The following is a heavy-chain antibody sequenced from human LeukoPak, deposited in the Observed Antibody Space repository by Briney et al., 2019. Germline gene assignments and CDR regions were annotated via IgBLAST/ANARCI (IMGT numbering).Heavy chain of an antibody. D-gene: IGHD3-16*01. CDR3: GKEGGA. CDR1: GFTFSDHY. Sequence: AGGSLRLSCVASGFTFSDHYMDWVRQAPGKGPEWVSAIGGRGGSTYYADSLGGRFTISRDNSKDMVYLQMNSLKVEDTATYYCGKEGGAWGQGTKVTVSS. J-gene: IGHJ5*02. V-gene: IGHV3-23*01. CDR2: IGGRGGST.